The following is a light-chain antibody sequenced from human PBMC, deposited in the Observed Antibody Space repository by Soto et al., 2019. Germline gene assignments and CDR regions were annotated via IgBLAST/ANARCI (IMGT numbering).Light chain of an antibody. J-gene: IGLJ3*02. CDR3: DSFTSSNTWV. V-gene: IGLV2-14*01. CDR1: SSDVGGYNY. CDR2: EVS. Sequence: QSAPTQPASVSGSPGQSITISCTGTSSDVGGYNYVSWYQQHPGKAPKLMIYEVSNRPSGVSYRFSGSKSGSTAFLTISGLQAEDEADYYCDSFTSSNTWVFGGGTKLTVL.